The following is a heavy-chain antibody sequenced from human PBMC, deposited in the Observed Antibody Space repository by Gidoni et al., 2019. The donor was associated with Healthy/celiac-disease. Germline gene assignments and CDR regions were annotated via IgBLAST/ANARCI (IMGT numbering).Heavy chain of an antibody. Sequence: QVQLVESGGGVVQPGGSLRLSCAASGFTFSSYGMHWVRQAPGKGLEWVAFIRYDGSNKYYADSVKGRFTISRDNSKNTLYLQMNSLRAEDTAVYYCAKVGGLSGTYYYYGMDVWGQGTTVTVSS. CDR1: GFTFSSYG. CDR2: IRYDGSNK. J-gene: IGHJ6*02. CDR3: AKVGGLSGTYYYYGMDV. D-gene: IGHD2-15*01. V-gene: IGHV3-30*02.